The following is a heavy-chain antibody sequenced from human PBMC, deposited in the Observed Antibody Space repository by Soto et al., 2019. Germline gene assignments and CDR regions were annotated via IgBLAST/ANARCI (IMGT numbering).Heavy chain of an antibody. J-gene: IGHJ4*02. CDR1: GGSISSSY. V-gene: IGHV4-4*07. D-gene: IGHD2-2*01. Sequence: QVQLQESGPGLVKPSETLSLTCTVSGGSISSSYWSWIRQHAGKGLEWIGRIYASGSTNYNPSLKSRVTMSVDTSKNQFSLKLRSVTAADTAVYYCARACSSTSCYDVFDYWGQGTLVTVSS. CDR2: IYASGST. CDR3: ARACSSTSCYDVFDY.